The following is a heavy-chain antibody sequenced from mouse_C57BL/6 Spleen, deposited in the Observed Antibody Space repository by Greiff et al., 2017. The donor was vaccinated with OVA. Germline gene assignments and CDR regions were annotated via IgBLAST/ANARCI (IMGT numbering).Heavy chain of an antibody. D-gene: IGHD4-1*01. CDR3: ARGGDWDDWYFDV. V-gene: IGHV1-52*01. CDR1: GYTFTSYW. Sequence: QVQLKQPGAELVRPGSSVKLSCKASGYTFTSYWMHWVKQRPIQGLEWIGNIDPSDSETHYNQKFKDKATLTVDKSSSTAYMQLSSLTSEDSAVYYCARGGDWDDWYFDVWGTGTTVTVSS. J-gene: IGHJ1*03. CDR2: IDPSDSET.